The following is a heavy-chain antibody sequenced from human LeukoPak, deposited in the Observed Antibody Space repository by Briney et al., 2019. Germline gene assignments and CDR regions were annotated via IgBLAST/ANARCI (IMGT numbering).Heavy chain of an antibody. CDR2: MSGIGGFV. J-gene: IGHJ6*02. CDR3: ARDDYSDSRTSYNGMDV. Sequence: GGSLRLSCAASGFTFTDYTLNWVRQAPGKGLEWVSSMSGIGGFVHYADSVKGRFTISRDNASSSLFLQMTSLRAEDTAVYFCARDDYSDSRTSYNGMDVWGQGTAVTVSS. D-gene: IGHD4/OR15-4a*01. V-gene: IGHV3-21*01. CDR1: GFTFTDYT.